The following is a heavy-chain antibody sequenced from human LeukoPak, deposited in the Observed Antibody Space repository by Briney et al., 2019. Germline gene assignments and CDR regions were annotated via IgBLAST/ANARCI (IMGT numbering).Heavy chain of an antibody. CDR3: ARDDLREGFDY. D-gene: IGHD2-21*02. CDR1: GGTISSSNYY. CDR2: IFYSGST. J-gene: IGHJ4*02. Sequence: PSETLSLTCTVSGGTISSSNYYWGWVRQPPGRGLEWIGSIFYSGSTYYNPSLKSRVTISVDTSKNQFSLKLSSVTAADAAVYYCARDDLREGFDYWGQGTLVTLSS. V-gene: IGHV4-39*07.